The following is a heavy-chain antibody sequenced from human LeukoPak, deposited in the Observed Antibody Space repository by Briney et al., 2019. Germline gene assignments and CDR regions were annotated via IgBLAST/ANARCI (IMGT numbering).Heavy chain of an antibody. Sequence: SVKVSCKASGGTLSSYAISWVRQAPGQGLEWMGRIIPILGIANYAQKFQGRVTITADKSTSTAYMELSSLRSEDTAVYYCARDFIAVAGYDYWGQGTLVTVSS. V-gene: IGHV1-69*04. CDR2: IIPILGIA. CDR1: GGTLSSYA. D-gene: IGHD6-19*01. J-gene: IGHJ4*02. CDR3: ARDFIAVAGYDY.